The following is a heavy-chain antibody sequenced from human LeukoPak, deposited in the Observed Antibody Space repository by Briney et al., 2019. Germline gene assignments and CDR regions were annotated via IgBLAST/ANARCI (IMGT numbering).Heavy chain of an antibody. CDR1: GFTFINYS. CDR3: VRDLSRGADY. Sequence: GGSLRLSCAASGFTFINYSMNWVRQAPGKGLEWVSSISGSSTYIYYADSVQGRFTISRDNAKNSLYLQMNSLRAEDTAVYYCVRDLSRGADYWGQGTLVIVSS. D-gene: IGHD4/OR15-4a*01. CDR2: ISGSSTYI. V-gene: IGHV3-21*01. J-gene: IGHJ4*02.